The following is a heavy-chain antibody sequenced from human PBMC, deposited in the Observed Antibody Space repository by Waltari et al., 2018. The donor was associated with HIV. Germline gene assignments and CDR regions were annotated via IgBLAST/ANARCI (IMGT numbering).Heavy chain of an antibody. D-gene: IGHD2-15*01. CDR3: SRDSSAGCSGGTSQDYCYYGMDV. V-gene: IGHV3-49*04. J-gene: IGHJ6*02. CDR1: GFTFDDYA. Sequence: EVQLVESGGGLVQPGRSLRLSCTTSGFTFDDYAMSWVRQAPGKGLEWVGFIRGKAFGGTTEFAASVKGRFTISRDDSKSIAYLQMNSLKTEDTAVYYCSRDSSAGCSGGTSQDYCYYGMDVWGQGTTVTVSS. CDR2: IRGKAFGGTT.